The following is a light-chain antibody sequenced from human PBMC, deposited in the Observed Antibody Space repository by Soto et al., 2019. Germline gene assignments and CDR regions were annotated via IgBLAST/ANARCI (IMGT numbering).Light chain of an antibody. CDR3: SSFTRSTTLL. Sequence: QSALTQPASVSGSPGQLITISCTGTATDVGAYNYVSWYQQHPGRDPKLIIYAVTDRPSGVADRFSGSKSGDTASLTISGLQAEDEAHYYCSSFTRSTTLLFGGGTQVTVL. J-gene: IGLJ2*01. CDR1: ATDVGAYNY. V-gene: IGLV2-14*01. CDR2: AVT.